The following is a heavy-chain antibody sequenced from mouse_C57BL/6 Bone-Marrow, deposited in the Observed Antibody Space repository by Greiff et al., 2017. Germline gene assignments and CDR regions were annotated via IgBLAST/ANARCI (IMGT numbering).Heavy chain of an antibody. CDR1: GYTFTGYW. V-gene: IGHV1-64*01. CDR2: IHPNSGST. Sequence: ESGAELMKPGASVKLSCKATGYTFTGYWIEWVKQRPGHGLEWIGMIHPNSGSTNYNEKFKSKATLTVDKSSSTAYMQLSSLTSEDSAVYYCARGGLFYWGQGTTLTVSS. CDR3: ARGGLFY. J-gene: IGHJ2*01.